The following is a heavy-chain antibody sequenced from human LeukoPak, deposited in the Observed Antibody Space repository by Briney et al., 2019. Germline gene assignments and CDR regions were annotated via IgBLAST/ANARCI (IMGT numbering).Heavy chain of an antibody. D-gene: IGHD2-21*02. CDR2: ISDRGTT. Sequence: SETLSLTCTVSGDSISSYYWSWIRQAPGKGLEWIGYISDRGTTNYNPPLKSRVTISADTSKNQFSLRLSSVTAADTAAYYCARVPARRVVTTPTYFDYWGQGTLVTVSS. J-gene: IGHJ4*02. CDR1: GDSISSYY. CDR3: ARVPARRVVTTPTYFDY. V-gene: IGHV4-59*01.